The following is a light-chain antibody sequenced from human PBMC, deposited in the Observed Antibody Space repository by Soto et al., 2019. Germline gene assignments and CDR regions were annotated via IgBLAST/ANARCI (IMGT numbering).Light chain of an antibody. Sequence: DVVMTQSPLSLPVTLGQPASISCRSSQSLVHSDGNTYLTWFQQRPGQSPRRLIDKVSNRDSGGPDRFSGSGSGTVFTLKISRLEAEDVGVYYCMQGTYWPTFGQGTRLEI. V-gene: IGKV2-30*02. CDR2: KVS. J-gene: IGKJ5*01. CDR1: QSLVHSDGNTY. CDR3: MQGTYWPT.